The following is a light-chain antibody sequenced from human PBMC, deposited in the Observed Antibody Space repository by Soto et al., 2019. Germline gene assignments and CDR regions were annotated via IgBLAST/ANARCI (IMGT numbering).Light chain of an antibody. CDR2: DMS. Sequence: DIQMTQSPSTLASSVGDTVTMTCRSPSKLFAWYQKKPGKAPKLLIYDMSNLERGVPPRCSGSTSGSESTLTISGVQPDDLGTYYCQHTTDVTFGLGTTVEIK. J-gene: IGKJ2*01. V-gene: IGKV1-5*01. CDR3: QHTTDVT. CDR1: SPSKL.